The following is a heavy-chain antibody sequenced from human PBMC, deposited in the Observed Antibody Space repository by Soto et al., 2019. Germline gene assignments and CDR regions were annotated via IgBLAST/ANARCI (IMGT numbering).Heavy chain of an antibody. J-gene: IGHJ5*02. CDR3: ARHPPGMTSFGWFDP. D-gene: IGHD4-17*01. CDR2: IYYSGST. Sequence: QLQLQESGPGLVKPSETLSLTCTVSGGSISSSSYYWGWIRQPPGKWLEWIGSIYYSGSTYYNPSLKSRVTISVDTSKNQFSLKLSSVTAADPAVYYCARHPPGMTSFGWFDPWGQGTLVTVSS. V-gene: IGHV4-39*01. CDR1: GGSISSSSYY.